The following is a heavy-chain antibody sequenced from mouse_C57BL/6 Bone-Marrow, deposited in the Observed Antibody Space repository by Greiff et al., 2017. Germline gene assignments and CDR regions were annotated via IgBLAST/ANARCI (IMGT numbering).Heavy chain of an antibody. CDR3: AREEISTMITARWYFDG. CDR2: INPSNGGT. J-gene: IGHJ1*03. CDR1: GYTFTSYW. D-gene: IGHD2-4*01. Sequence: QVQLQQPGTELVKPGASVKLSCKASGYTFTSYWMHWVKQRPGQGLEWIGNINPSNGGTNYNEKFKSKATLTVDKASSTAYMQLSSLPSEDSAVYYCAREEISTMITARWYFDGWGTGTTVTVSS. V-gene: IGHV1-53*01.